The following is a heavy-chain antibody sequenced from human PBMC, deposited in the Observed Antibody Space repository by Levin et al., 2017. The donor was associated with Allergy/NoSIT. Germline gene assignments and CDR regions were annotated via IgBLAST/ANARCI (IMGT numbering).Heavy chain of an antibody. CDR3: AMLFNYYDSSGYDYFDY. CDR2: INPNSGGT. D-gene: IGHD3-22*01. CDR1: GYTFSGYY. V-gene: IGHV1-2*02. Sequence: ASVKVSCKASGYTFSGYYMHWVRQAPGQGLEWMGWINPNSGGTNYAQKFQGRVTMTRDTSISTAYMELSRLRSDDTAVYYCAMLFNYYDSSGYDYFDYWGQGTLVTVSS. J-gene: IGHJ4*02.